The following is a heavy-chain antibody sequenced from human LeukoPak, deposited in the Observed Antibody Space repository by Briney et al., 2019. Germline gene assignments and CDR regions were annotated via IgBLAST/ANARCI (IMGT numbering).Heavy chain of an antibody. CDR1: GFPFSSYA. D-gene: IGHD1-26*01. CDR3: ARGWTPGGSFD. V-gene: IGHV3-66*01. Sequence: GGSLRLSCSASGFPFSSYAMHWVRQAPGKGLEWVSVIYSGGSTYYADSVKGRFTISRDNSKNTLYLQMNSLRAEDTAVYYCARGWTPGGSFDWGQGTLVTVSS. CDR2: IYSGGST. J-gene: IGHJ4*02.